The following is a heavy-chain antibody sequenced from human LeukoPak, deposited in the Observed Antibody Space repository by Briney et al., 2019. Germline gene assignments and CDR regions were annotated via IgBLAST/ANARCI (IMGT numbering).Heavy chain of an antibody. V-gene: IGHV4-34*01. J-gene: IGHJ4*02. CDR2: INHSGST. CDR1: GGSFSGYY. Sequence: SETLSLTCAVYGGSFSGYYWSWIRQPPGKGLEWIGEINHSGSTNYNPSLKSRVTISVDTSKNQFSLKLSSVTAADTAVYFCAREDLLKYFDSRGQGTLVSVSS. CDR3: AREDLLKYFDS.